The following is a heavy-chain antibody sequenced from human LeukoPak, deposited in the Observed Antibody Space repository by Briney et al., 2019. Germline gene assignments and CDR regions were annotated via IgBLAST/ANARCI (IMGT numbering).Heavy chain of an antibody. CDR3: ARWVGQQLQYFDY. J-gene: IGHJ4*02. Sequence: PSETLPLTCTVSGGSISSYYWSWIRQPPGKGLEWIGYIYYSGSTNYNPSLKSRVTISVDASKNQFSLKLSSVTAADTAVYYCARWVGQQLQYFDYWGQGTLVTVSS. D-gene: IGHD6-13*01. V-gene: IGHV4-59*01. CDR1: GGSISSYY. CDR2: IYYSGST.